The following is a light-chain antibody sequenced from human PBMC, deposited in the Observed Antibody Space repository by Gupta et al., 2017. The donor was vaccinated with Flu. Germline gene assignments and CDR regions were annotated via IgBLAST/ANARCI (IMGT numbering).Light chain of an antibody. CDR3: QQYDSYSGT. CDR1: QSISSW. CDR2: KAS. J-gene: IGKJ1*01. V-gene: IGKV1-5*03. Sequence: GDRVTITCRASQSISSWLAWYQQKPGKVPQVLIYKASSLQSGVPSRFSGSGSGTEFTLTISSLQPDDFATYYCQQYDSYSGTFGQGTKVEIK.